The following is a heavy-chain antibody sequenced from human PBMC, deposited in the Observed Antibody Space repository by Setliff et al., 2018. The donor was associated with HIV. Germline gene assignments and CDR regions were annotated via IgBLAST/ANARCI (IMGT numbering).Heavy chain of an antibody. J-gene: IGHJ5*02. CDR2: ISGSGASA. Sequence: GGSLRLSCAASGFTFSSYAMSWVRQAPGKGLEWVSAISGSGASAVYTDSVKGRFTISRDNSEKTLWLQMSSLRVDDTALYYCAKGSTTWPSRGWLDAWGQGTLVTVSS. CDR3: AKGSTTWPSRGWLDA. V-gene: IGHV3-23*01. CDR1: GFTFSSYA. D-gene: IGHD1-26*01.